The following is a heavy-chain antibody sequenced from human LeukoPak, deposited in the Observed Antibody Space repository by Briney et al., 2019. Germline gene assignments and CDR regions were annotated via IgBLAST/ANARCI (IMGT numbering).Heavy chain of an antibody. J-gene: IGHJ5*02. V-gene: IGHV3-53*01. D-gene: IGHD2-8*01. CDR3: ARASFNVVFGNWFDP. CDR1: GFTVSSNY. CDR2: IYSGGST. Sequence: PGGSLRLSCAASGFTVSSNYMSWVRQAPGKGLEWVSVIYSGGSTYYADSVKGRFTISRDNSKNTLYLQMNSLRAEDTAVYYCARASFNVVFGNWFDPWGQGTLVTVSS.